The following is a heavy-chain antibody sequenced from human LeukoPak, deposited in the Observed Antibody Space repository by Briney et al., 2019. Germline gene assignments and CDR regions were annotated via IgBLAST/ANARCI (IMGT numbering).Heavy chain of an antibody. CDR1: GGSISSSY. CDR3: ARAGDGGGRYGGLIDY. Sequence: SETLSLTCTVSGGSISSSYWSWIRQPPGKELEWIGYITYSGSTYYNPSLKSRVTISLDTSKNQFSLKLSSVTAADTAVYYCARAGDGGGRYGGLIDYWGQGTLVTVSS. CDR2: ITYSGST. J-gene: IGHJ4*02. D-gene: IGHD5-24*01. V-gene: IGHV4-59*01.